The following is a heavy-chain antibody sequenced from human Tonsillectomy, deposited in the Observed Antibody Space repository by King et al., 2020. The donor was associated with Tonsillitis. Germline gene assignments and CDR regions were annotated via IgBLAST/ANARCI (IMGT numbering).Heavy chain of an antibody. CDR1: GYTFTSYY. D-gene: IGHD3-10*01. J-gene: IGHJ4*02. CDR2: INPSGGST. Sequence: QLVQSGAEVKKPGASVKVSCKASGYTFTSYYMHWVRQAPGQGLEWMGIINPSGGSTSYAQKFQGRVTMTRDTSTSTVYMELSSLRSEDTAVYCCARSGGYYGSGTKLGYFDYWGQGTLVTVSS. CDR3: ARSGGYYGSGTKLGYFDY. V-gene: IGHV1-46*01.